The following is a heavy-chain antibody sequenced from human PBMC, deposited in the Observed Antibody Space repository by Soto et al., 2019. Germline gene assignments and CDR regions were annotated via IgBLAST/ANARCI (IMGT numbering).Heavy chain of an antibody. D-gene: IGHD6-19*01. J-gene: IGHJ5*02. V-gene: IGHV3-21*01. CDR2: ISRSSTYF. CDR3: VRDISGPAERNWFDP. Sequence: PGGSLRLSCATSGMTFADYNMNWVRQAPGKGLEWVSTISRSSTYFYYADSVKGRFTVSRDDAKNSLFLHMGGLTTDDTGVYFCVRDISGPAERNWFDPWGQGTLVTVSS. CDR1: GMTFADYN.